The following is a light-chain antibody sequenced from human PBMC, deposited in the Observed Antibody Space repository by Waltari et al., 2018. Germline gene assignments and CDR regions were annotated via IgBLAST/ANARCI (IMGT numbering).Light chain of an antibody. Sequence: QSALTQPASVSASPGQSITIPCSGVGSGVRASAHVSWYQHHPGKAPQVIIYDVTSRPSGVSDRFSASKSGNTASLTISRLQPEDEGDYYCSSQTPDGVVLFGGGTKLTVL. J-gene: IGLJ3*02. CDR2: DVT. V-gene: IGLV2-14*03. CDR1: GSGVRASAH. CDR3: SSQTPDGVVL.